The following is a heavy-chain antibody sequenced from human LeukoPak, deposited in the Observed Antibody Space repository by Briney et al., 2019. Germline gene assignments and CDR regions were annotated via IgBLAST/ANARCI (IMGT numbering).Heavy chain of an antibody. V-gene: IGHV3-23*01. J-gene: IGHJ4*02. CDR3: AKDRSSTSSCSYS. D-gene: IGHD2-2*01. Sequence: GGSLRLSCAASEFTFSSYDMIWVRQAPGKGLEWVSSISGSGGYTYYADSVKGRFTISRDNSKNMLYLDMNNLRVEDTAIYYCAKDRSSTSSCSYSWGRGTLVTVSS. CDR1: EFTFSSYD. CDR2: ISGSGGYT.